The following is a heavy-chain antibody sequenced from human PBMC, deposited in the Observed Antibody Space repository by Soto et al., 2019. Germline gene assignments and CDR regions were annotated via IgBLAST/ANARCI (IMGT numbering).Heavy chain of an antibody. Sequence: QVQLVQSGAEVKKPGSSVKVSCKASGGTFSSYTISWVRQAPGQGLEWMGRIIPILGIANYAQKFQGRVTISADKSTSTAYMELSSLRSEVSAVYYCASSTVTTGLDAFDIWGQGTMVTVSS. J-gene: IGHJ3*02. D-gene: IGHD4-17*01. CDR2: IIPILGIA. V-gene: IGHV1-69*02. CDR1: GGTFSSYT. CDR3: ASSTVTTGLDAFDI.